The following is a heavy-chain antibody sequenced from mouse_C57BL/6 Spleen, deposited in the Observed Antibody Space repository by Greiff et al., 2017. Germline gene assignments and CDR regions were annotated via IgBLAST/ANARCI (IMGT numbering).Heavy chain of an antibody. D-gene: IGHD5-5*01. CDR2: IRLKSDNYAT. J-gene: IGHJ2*01. CDR1: GFTFSNYW. CDR3: TGLPFDY. V-gene: IGHV6-3*01. Sequence: EVQGVESGGGLVQPGGSMKLSCVASGFTFSNYWMNWVRQSPEKGLEWVAQIRLKSDNYATHYAESVKGRFTISRDDSKSSVYLQMNNLRAEGTGIYYCTGLPFDYWGQGTTLTVSS.